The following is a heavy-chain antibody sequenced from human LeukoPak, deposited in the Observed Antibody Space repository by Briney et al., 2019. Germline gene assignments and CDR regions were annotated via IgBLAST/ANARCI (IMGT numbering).Heavy chain of an antibody. CDR2: FNSDGRST. V-gene: IGHV3-74*01. J-gene: IGHJ4*02. CDR1: GFTFSTYW. CDR3: ARGRYYLDS. D-gene: IGHD4-17*01. Sequence: GGSLRLSCAASGFTFSTYWMHWVRQVPGKGLVWVSRFNSDGRSTYYADSVKGRFTISRDNAKNTLFLQMNSLRAEDTAVYYCARGRYYLDSWGQGTLVTVSS.